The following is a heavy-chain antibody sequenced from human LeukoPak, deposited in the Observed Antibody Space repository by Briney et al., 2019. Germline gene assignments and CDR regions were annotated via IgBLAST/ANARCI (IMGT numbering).Heavy chain of an antibody. CDR3: AREVVVAANNWFDP. CDR1: GGSISSYY. Sequence: KTSETLSLTCTVSGGSISSYYWSWIRQPPGKGLEWIGYIYYSGSTNYNPSLKSRVTISVDTSKNQFSLKLSSVTAADTAVYYCAREVVVAANNWFDPWGQGTLVTVSS. V-gene: IGHV4-59*01. CDR2: IYYSGST. D-gene: IGHD2-15*01. J-gene: IGHJ5*02.